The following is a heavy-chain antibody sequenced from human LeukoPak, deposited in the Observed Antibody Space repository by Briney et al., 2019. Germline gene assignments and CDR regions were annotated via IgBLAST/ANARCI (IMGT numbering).Heavy chain of an antibody. Sequence: PGGSLRLSCAASGFTFNIYAMSWVRQAPGKGLEWVSSITSSGDVTFYADSVKDRFTISRDNSKNTLYLQMSRLRAEDTAVYYCAKDPPNYHESNGHYYRPNGDYWGQGTLVTVSS. CDR2: ITSSGDVT. CDR1: GFTFNIYA. D-gene: IGHD3-22*01. J-gene: IGHJ4*02. V-gene: IGHV3-23*01. CDR3: AKDPPNYHESNGHYYRPNGDY.